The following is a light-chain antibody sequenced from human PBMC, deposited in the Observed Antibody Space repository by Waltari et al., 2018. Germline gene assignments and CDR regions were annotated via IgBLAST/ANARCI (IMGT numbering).Light chain of an antibody. V-gene: IGLV1-44*01. CDR3: ASWDDTLNGLL. CDR2: NNN. Sequence: QSVLTQPPSASGTPGQRVTISCSGSSSNIGSNTVNWFQQLPRTAPKLLIYNNNHRPSGVPDRFSGSKSGTSASLAISGLQSEDEADYYCASWDDTLNGLLFGGGTKLTVL. CDR1: SSNIGSNT. J-gene: IGLJ2*01.